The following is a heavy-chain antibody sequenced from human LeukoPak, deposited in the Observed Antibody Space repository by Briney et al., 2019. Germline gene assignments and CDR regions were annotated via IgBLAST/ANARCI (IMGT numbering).Heavy chain of an antibody. Sequence: SETLSLTCTASGGSLSSSSYYWGWIRQPPGKGLEWIGSLYYSGSTYYNPSLKSRVTISVDTSKNQFSLKLSSVTAADTALYYCARHSRVVAFDTFDIWGQGTMVTVSS. CDR2: LYYSGST. J-gene: IGHJ3*02. CDR3: ARHSRVVAFDTFDI. V-gene: IGHV4-39*01. D-gene: IGHD3-22*01. CDR1: GGSLSSSSYY.